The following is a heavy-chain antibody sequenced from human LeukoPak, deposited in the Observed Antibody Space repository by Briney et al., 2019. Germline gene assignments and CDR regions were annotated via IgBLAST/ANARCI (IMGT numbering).Heavy chain of an antibody. D-gene: IGHD3-16*01. Sequence: PGGSLRLSCAASGFTFSIYRMYWVRQTPGKGLMWVSRCDSDGSGTTYVDSVKGRFTVSRDNAKSTLYLQMSSLRAEDTAVYYCATSSVWGGAFNIWGQGTMVTVSS. CDR2: CDSDGSGT. J-gene: IGHJ3*02. CDR1: GFTFSIYR. V-gene: IGHV3-74*01. CDR3: ATSSVWGGAFNI.